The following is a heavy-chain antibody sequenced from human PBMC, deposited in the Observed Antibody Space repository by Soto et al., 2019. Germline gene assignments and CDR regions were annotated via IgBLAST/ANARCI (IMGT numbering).Heavy chain of an antibody. V-gene: IGHV4-31*03. J-gene: IGHJ4*02. D-gene: IGHD4-17*01. CDR1: GGSIRSGGYY. Sequence: QVQLQESGPGLVKPSQTLSLTCTVSGGSIRSGGYYWSWIRQLPGKGLEWIGYIYYSGSTYYNPSLKSRVTISVDTSKNQFSLKLRSVTAADTAVYYCAKAPQYGDYPEFDSWGQGALVTVSS. CDR3: AKAPQYGDYPEFDS. CDR2: IYYSGST.